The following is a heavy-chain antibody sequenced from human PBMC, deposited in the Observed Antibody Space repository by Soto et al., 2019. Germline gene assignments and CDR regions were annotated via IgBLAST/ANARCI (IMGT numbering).Heavy chain of an antibody. CDR3: AGSLWFGDQRPARFDP. J-gene: IGHJ5*02. Sequence: PSETLSLTCTVSGGSISSYYRSWIRQPPGKGLEWIGYIYYSGSTNYNPSLKSRVTISVDTSKNQFSLKLSPVTAADTAVYYCAGSLWFGDQRPARFDPWGQGTLVTVSS. D-gene: IGHD3-10*01. CDR1: GGSISSYY. CDR2: IYYSGST. V-gene: IGHV4-59*01.